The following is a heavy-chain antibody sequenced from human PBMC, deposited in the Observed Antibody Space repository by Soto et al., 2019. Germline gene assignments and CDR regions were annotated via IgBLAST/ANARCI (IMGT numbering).Heavy chain of an antibody. V-gene: IGHV3-33*01. CDR1: GFTFSSYG. CDR3: ARVRGPRYYFDY. Sequence: GGSLRLSCAASGFTFSSYGMHWVRQAPGKGLEWVAVIWYDGSNKYYADSVKGRFTISRDNSKNTLYLQMNSLRAEDTAVYYCARVRGPRYYFDYWGQGTLVTVSS. J-gene: IGHJ4*02. CDR2: IWYDGSNK.